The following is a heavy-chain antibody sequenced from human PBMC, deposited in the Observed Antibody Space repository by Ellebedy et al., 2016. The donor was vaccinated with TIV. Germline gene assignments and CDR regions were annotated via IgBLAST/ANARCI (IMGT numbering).Heavy chain of an antibody. CDR3: ARDWYTFPEAAGPGY. D-gene: IGHD6-13*01. J-gene: IGHJ4*01. CDR2: INGHTGNP. V-gene: IGHV7-4-1*02. Sequence: AASVKVSCKASGYPFTRHSINWLRQAPGQGLEWIGWINGHTGNPTYGPGFTGRFVFSLDTSANTAYLQISSLKTEDTAVYYCARDWYTFPEAAGPGYWGHGTLVTVSS. CDR1: GYPFTRHS.